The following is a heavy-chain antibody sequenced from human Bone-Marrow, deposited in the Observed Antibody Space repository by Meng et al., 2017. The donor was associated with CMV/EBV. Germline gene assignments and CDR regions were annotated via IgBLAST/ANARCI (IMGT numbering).Heavy chain of an antibody. V-gene: IGHV5-51*01. Sequence: GESLKISCKGSGYSFRSYWMSWVRQMPGKGLEWMGIIYPGDSDTRYSPSFQGQVTISADKSISTAYLQWSSLKASDTAMYYCARGGGLRFLEWLPPLRNYYYYGMDVWGQGTTVTVSS. CDR2: IYPGDSDT. CDR1: GYSFRSYW. D-gene: IGHD3-3*01. J-gene: IGHJ6*01. CDR3: ARGGGLRFLEWLPPLRNYYYYGMDV.